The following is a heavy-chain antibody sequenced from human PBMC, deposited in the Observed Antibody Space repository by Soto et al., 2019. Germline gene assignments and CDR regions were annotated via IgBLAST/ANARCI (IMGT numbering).Heavy chain of an antibody. CDR1: GYTFSNYG. V-gene: IGHV1-18*01. CDR3: ARVVPGAEAWFGP. D-gene: IGHD2-2*01. CDR2: ISLYSDGT. J-gene: IGHJ5*02. Sequence: GXSVKVSCKTSGYTFSNYGITWVRQDPGQPLEWLGWISLYSDGTNYAQKFQGRVSMTTETSTTTAYMELRSLRSDDTAVYYCARVVPGAEAWFGPWGQGTLVTVSS.